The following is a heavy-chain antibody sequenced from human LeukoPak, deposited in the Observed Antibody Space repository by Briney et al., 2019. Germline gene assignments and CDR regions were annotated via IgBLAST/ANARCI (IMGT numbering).Heavy chain of an antibody. Sequence: ASVKVSCKASGYTFTSYGISWVRQAPGQGLEWMGIINPSGGSTSYAQKFQGRVTMTRDTSTSTVYMELSSLRSEDTAVYYCATAAGGPTDYYYYGMDVWGQGTTVTVSS. D-gene: IGHD6-13*01. J-gene: IGHJ6*02. V-gene: IGHV1-46*01. CDR1: GYTFTSYG. CDR3: ATAAGGPTDYYYYGMDV. CDR2: INPSGGST.